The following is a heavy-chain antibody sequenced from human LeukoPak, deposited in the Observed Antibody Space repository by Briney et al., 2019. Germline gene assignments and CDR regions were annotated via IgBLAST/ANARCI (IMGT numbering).Heavy chain of an antibody. V-gene: IGHV4-34*01. D-gene: IGHD6-13*01. CDR3: AREGKRIAAAAPLDLDY. CDR2: INHSGST. J-gene: IGHJ4*02. Sequence: SETLSLTCAVYGGSFSGYYWSWIRPPPGKGLEGSGEINHSGSTNYNPSLKSRVNISVDTSKNQFSLKLSSVTAAATAVYYCAREGKRIAAAAPLDLDYWGQGTLVTVSS. CDR1: GGSFSGYY.